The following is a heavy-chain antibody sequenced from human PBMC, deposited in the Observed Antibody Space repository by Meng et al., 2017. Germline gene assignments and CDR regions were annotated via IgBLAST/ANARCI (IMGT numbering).Heavy chain of an antibody. CDR2: IYHSGST. D-gene: IGHD6-13*01. J-gene: IGHJ5*02. Sequence: QVPSWEWGPGLVKPSGTLSLTCAVSGSSIRSSNWWSWVRQPPGKGLEWIGEIYHSGSTNYNPSLKSRVTISVDKSKNQFSLKLSSVTAADTAVYYCARRGIAAAGNNWFDPWGQGTLVTVSS. V-gene: IGHV4-4*02. CDR1: GSSIRSSNW. CDR3: ARRGIAAAGNNWFDP.